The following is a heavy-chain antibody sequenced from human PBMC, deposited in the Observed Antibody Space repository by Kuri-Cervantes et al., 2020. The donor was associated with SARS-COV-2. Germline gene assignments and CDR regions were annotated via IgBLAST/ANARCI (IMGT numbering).Heavy chain of an antibody. V-gene: IGHV4-59*12. D-gene: IGHD6-13*01. CDR3: ARDPGYSSSWDGWTFDY. CDR1: GGSISSYY. CDR2: IYHSGST. J-gene: IGHJ4*02. Sequence: SETLSLTCTVSGGSISSYYWSWIRQPPGKGLEWIGYIYHSGSTYYNPSLKSRVTISVDRSKNQFSLKLSSVTAADTAVYYCARDPGYSSSWDGWTFDYWGQGTLVTVSS.